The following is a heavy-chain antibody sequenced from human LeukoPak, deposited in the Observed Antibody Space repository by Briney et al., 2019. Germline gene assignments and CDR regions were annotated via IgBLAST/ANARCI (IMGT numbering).Heavy chain of an antibody. CDR2: IRYDGSNK. CDR1: GFTFSSYG. CDR3: AKGIAVAGIYYFDY. J-gene: IGHJ4*02. Sequence: GGSLRLSCAASGFTFSSYGMHWVRQAPGKGLEWVAFIRYDGSNKYYADSVKGRFTISSDNSKNTLYLQMNSLRAEDTAVYYCAKGIAVAGIYYFDYWGQGTLVTVSS. V-gene: IGHV3-30*02. D-gene: IGHD6-19*01.